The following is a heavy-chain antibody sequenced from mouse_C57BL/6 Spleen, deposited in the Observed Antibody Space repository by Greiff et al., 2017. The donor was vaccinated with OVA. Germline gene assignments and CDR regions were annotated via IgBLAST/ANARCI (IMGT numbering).Heavy chain of an antibody. CDR3: AREGYGPWFAY. V-gene: IGHV5-4*01. Sequence: EVQRVESGGGLVKPGGSLKLSCAASGFTFSSYAMSWVRQTPEKRLEWVATISDGGSYTYYPDNVKGRFTISRDNAKNNLYLQMSHLKSEDTAMYYCAREGYGPWFAYWGQGTLVTVSA. CDR1: GFTFSSYA. J-gene: IGHJ3*01. CDR2: ISDGGSYT. D-gene: IGHD1-1*02.